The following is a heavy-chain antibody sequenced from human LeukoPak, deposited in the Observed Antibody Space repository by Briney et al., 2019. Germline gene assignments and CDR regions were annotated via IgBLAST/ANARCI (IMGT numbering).Heavy chain of an antibody. CDR3: ARWEVRTDAFNI. CDR2: ISSSDTI. D-gene: IGHD1-26*01. CDR1: GFTFSGYD. J-gene: IGHJ3*02. Sequence: GGSLRLSCAASGFTFSGYDMNWIRQAPGKGLEWVSSISSSDTIYNADSVKGRFTISRDNAKNSLYLQMNSLRAEDTAVYYCARWEVRTDAFNIWGQGTMVTVSS. V-gene: IGHV3-69-1*01.